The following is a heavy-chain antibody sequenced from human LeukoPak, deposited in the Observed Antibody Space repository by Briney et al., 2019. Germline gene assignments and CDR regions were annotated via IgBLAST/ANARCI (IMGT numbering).Heavy chain of an antibody. CDR2: IYTSGST. CDR1: GGSISSYY. V-gene: IGHV4-4*07. J-gene: IGHJ4*02. Sequence: SETLSLTLTVSGGSISSYYWSWIRQPAGKGLEWIGRIYTSGSTNYNPSLKSLVTMSVDTSKNQFSLKLSSVTAADTAVYYCATVWPYYYDSNYFDYWGQGTLVTVSS. D-gene: IGHD3-22*01. CDR3: ATVWPYYYDSNYFDY.